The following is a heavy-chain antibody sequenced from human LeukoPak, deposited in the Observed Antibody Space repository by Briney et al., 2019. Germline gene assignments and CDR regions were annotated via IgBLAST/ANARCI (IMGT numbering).Heavy chain of an antibody. J-gene: IGHJ4*02. CDR3: ARDGTMATIIGTYYFDY. D-gene: IGHD5-24*01. Sequence: GASVKVSCKASGYTFTAYYMHWVRQAPGQGLEWMGWINPNSGGTNYAQKYQGRVTMTRDTSISTAYMELSRLRSDDTAVYYCARDGTMATIIGTYYFDYWGQGTLVTVSS. CDR1: GYTFTAYY. CDR2: INPNSGGT. V-gene: IGHV1-2*02.